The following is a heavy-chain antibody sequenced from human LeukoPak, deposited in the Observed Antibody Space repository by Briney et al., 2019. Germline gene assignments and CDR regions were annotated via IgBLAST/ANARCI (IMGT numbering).Heavy chain of an antibody. J-gene: IGHJ6*02. D-gene: IGHD1-26*01. CDR2: INHSGST. CDR3: ARGLGATRNYYYYGMDV. V-gene: IGHV4-34*01. CDR1: GGSFSGYY. Sequence: SETLSLTCAVYGGSFSGYYWSWIRQPPGKGPEWIGEINHSGSTNYNPSLKSRVTISVDTSKNQFSLKLSSVTAADTAVYYCARGLGATRNYYYYGMDVWGQGTTVTVSS.